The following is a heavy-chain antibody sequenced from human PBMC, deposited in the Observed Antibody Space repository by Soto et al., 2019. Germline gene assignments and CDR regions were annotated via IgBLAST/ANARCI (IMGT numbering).Heavy chain of an antibody. Sequence: PSETLSLTCTVSGGYICSYYWSWIRQPPGKGLEWIGYIYYSGSTNYNPSLKSRVTISVDTSKNQFSLKLSSVTAADTAVYYCARHSVDTHYFDYWGQGTLVTVSS. J-gene: IGHJ4*02. V-gene: IGHV4-59*01. CDR2: IYYSGST. CDR1: GGYICSYY. CDR3: ARHSVDTHYFDY. D-gene: IGHD5-18*01.